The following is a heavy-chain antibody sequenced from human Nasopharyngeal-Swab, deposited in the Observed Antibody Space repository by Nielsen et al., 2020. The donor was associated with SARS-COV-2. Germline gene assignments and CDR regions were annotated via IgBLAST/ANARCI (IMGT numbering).Heavy chain of an antibody. CDR2: ISSSSSCI. D-gene: IGHD3-22*01. CDR3: ARVTDYYDSSGYGDYFDY. Sequence: GESLKISCAASGFTFSSYSMNWVRQAPGKGLEWVSSISSSSSCIYYADSVKGRFTISRDNAKNSLYLQMNSLRAEDTAVYYCARVTDYYDSSGYGDYFDYWGQGTLVTVSS. J-gene: IGHJ4*02. V-gene: IGHV3-21*01. CDR1: GFTFSSYS.